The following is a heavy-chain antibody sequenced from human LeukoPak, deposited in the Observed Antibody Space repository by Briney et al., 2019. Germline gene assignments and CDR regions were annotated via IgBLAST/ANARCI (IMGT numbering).Heavy chain of an antibody. D-gene: IGHD2-21*01. CDR3: AKDWRKWDNCGGDCLDY. V-gene: IGHV3-23*01. CDR1: GFTFRNYA. CDR2: ISSSGDST. Sequence: GGSLRLSCVASGFTFRNYAMSWVRQAPGKGLEWVSSISSSGDSTYYADPVKGRFTISRDNSKNTLFLQMNSLRAEDTAEYYCAKDWRKWDNCGGDCLDYWGQGTLVTVSS. J-gene: IGHJ4*02.